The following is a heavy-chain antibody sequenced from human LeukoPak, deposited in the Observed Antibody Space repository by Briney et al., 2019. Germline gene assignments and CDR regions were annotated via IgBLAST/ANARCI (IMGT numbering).Heavy chain of an antibody. CDR2: IIPIFGTA. V-gene: IGHV1-69*13. Sequence: SVKVSCKASGGTFSSYAISWVRQAPGQGLEWMGGIIPIFGTANYAQKFQGRVTITADESTSTAYMELRSLRSDDTAVYYCARDPPPINLGYGRIFDYWGQGTLVTVSS. D-gene: IGHD4-17*01. CDR1: GGTFSSYA. CDR3: ARDPPPINLGYGRIFDY. J-gene: IGHJ4*02.